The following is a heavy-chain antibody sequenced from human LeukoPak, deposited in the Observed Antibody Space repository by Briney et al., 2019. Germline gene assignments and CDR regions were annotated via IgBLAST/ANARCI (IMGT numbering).Heavy chain of an antibody. CDR3: ARGADYYDSSGRSVDDAFDI. CDR2: ISYDGSNK. J-gene: IGHJ3*02. V-gene: IGHV3-30*04. Sequence: GGSLRLSCAASGFTFSSYAMHWVRQAPGKGLEWVAVISYDGSNKYYADSVKGRFTISRDNSKNTLYLQMNSLRAEDTAVYHCARGADYYDSSGRSVDDAFDIWGQGTMVTVSS. CDR1: GFTFSSYA. D-gene: IGHD3-22*01.